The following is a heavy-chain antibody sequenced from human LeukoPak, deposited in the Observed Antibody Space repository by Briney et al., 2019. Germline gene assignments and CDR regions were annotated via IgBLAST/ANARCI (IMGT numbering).Heavy chain of an antibody. CDR1: GYTFTGYY. J-gene: IGHJ4*02. V-gene: IGHV1-18*04. D-gene: IGHD2-15*01. Sequence: GASVKVSCKASGYTFTGYYMHWVRQAPGQGLEWMGWISAYNGNTNYAQKLQGRVTMTTDTSTSTAYMELRSLRSDDTAVYYCARDCSGGSCYDYWGQGTLVTVSS. CDR3: ARDCSGGSCYDY. CDR2: ISAYNGNT.